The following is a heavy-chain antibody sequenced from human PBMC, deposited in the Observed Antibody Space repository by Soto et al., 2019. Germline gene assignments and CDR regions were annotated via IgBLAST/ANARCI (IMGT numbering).Heavy chain of an antibody. Sequence: QVQLVESGGGVVQPGRSLRLSCAASGFTFSHYAMHWVRQAPGKGLEWVALMSYDGSNEYYADSVKRRFTISRDNSKNTLYLQMNSLRAEDTAVYYCAKDGSHNFDYWGQGTLVTVSS. CDR2: MSYDGSNE. V-gene: IGHV3-30*18. CDR1: GFTFSHYA. CDR3: AKDGSHNFDY. D-gene: IGHD1-26*01. J-gene: IGHJ4*02.